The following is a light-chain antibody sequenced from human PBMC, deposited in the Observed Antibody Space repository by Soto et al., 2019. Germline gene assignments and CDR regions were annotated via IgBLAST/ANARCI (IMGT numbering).Light chain of an antibody. CDR2: GSS. J-gene: IGKJ2*01. CDR1: QSVNTN. V-gene: IGKV3-15*01. Sequence: EIVMTQSPATLSVSPGESATLSCRASQSVNTNLAWYQQKPGRAPRLLIHGSSTRATGIPARFSGSGSGTEFTLNTSSLQSEDGAVYYCQQYNNWPPHTFGQGTKLEIK. CDR3: QQYNNWPPHT.